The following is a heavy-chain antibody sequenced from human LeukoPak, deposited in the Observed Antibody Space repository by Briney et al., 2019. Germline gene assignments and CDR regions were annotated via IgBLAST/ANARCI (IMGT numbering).Heavy chain of an antibody. Sequence: ASVKVSCKASGYTFTSYYMHWVRQAPGQGLEWMGWISAYNGNTNYAQKLQGRVTMTTDTSTSTAYMELRSLRSDDTAVYYCARERWDSLDAFDIWGQGTMVTVSS. CDR2: ISAYNGNT. V-gene: IGHV1-18*04. J-gene: IGHJ3*02. D-gene: IGHD1-26*01. CDR3: ARERWDSLDAFDI. CDR1: GYTFTSYY.